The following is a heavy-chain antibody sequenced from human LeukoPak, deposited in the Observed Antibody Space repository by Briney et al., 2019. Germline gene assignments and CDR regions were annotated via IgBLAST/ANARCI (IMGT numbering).Heavy chain of an antibody. CDR2: IYYSGST. CDR3: ARESGHRTLDY. D-gene: IGHD1-7*01. CDR1: GGSISSYY. Sequence: PSETLSLTCTVSGGSISSYYWSWIRQPPGKRLEWIGYIYYSGSTNYNPSLKSRVTISVDTSKNQFSLKLSSVTAADTAVYYCARESGHRTLDYWGQGTLVTVSS. J-gene: IGHJ4*02. V-gene: IGHV4-59*01.